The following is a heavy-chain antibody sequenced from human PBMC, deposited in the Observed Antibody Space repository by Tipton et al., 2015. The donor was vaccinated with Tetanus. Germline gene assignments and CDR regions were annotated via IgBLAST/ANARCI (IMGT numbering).Heavy chain of an antibody. CDR1: GGSISGSY. D-gene: IGHD2/OR15-2a*01. V-gene: IGHV4-59*01. Sequence: TLSLTCTVSGGSISGSYWNWIRQPPGKGLEWIGYVYYNGNTKYNPSLRSRVTLSLDTSKNQISIRLTSVTAADTAVYYCAREDYFDISAFDIWGQGTMVTVSS. J-gene: IGHJ3*02. CDR3: AREDYFDISAFDI. CDR2: VYYNGNT.